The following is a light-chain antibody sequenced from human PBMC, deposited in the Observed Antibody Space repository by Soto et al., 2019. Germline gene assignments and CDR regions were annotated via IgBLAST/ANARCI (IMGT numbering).Light chain of an antibody. Sequence: EMVLTQSPGTLSLSPGERATLSCRASQSVSSSYLAWYQQKPGQAPRLLIYGASSRATGIPDRFSGSGSGTDFTLTISRLEPEVFAVYYCQQYGSSPPYTFGQGTKLEIK. CDR3: QQYGSSPPYT. CDR1: QSVSSSY. CDR2: GAS. V-gene: IGKV3-20*01. J-gene: IGKJ2*01.